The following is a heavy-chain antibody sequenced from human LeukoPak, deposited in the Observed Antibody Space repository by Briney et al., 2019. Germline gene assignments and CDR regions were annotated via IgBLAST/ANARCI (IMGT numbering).Heavy chain of an antibody. V-gene: IGHV4-39*07. CDR2: IYYSGST. D-gene: IGHD6-13*01. CDR3: PRDLVVTADPPNMDV. Sequence: SETLSLTCTVSGGSISSDNYYWGWIRQPPGKGLEWIGSIYYSGSTYYNPSLKSRVTISVDTSKNQFSLKLSSVTAADTAGYYCPRDLVVTADPPNMDVWGKGTTVTVSS. CDR1: GGSISSDNYY. J-gene: IGHJ6*03.